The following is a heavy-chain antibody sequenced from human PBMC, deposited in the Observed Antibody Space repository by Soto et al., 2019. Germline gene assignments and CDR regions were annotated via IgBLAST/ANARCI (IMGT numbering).Heavy chain of an antibody. V-gene: IGHV4-39*02. D-gene: IGHD1-7*01. CDR1: GGSISGSDYY. CDR2: MYYGGNT. CDR3: ARPQRANWNYDAFDI. J-gene: IGHJ3*02. Sequence: QLQLQESGPGLVEPSETLSLTCSVSGGSISGSDYYWAWIRQSPEKGLEWIAGMYYGGNTYYNPSLRDRVTMSVETSKNHFSLRLSSVTAADTAVYYCARPQRANWNYDAFDIWGQGTTVIVSS.